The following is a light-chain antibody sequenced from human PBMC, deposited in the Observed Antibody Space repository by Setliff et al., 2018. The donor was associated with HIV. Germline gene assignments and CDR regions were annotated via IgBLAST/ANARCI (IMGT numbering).Light chain of an antibody. CDR3: ASYRPNDLGV. CDR1: SSDVGSYDF. V-gene: IGLV2-14*03. Sequence: QSALIQPASVSGSPGQSVTVSCTGTSSDVGSYDFVSWYQQLPGKAPKLLIYGVSDRPSGVSHRFSGSKSGNTASLTISGLQSEDEADYYCASYRPNDLGVFGTGTKGTVL. CDR2: GVS. J-gene: IGLJ1*01.